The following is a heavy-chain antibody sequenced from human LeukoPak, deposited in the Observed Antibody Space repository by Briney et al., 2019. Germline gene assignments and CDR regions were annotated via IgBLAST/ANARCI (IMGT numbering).Heavy chain of an antibody. CDR2: IYYSGST. V-gene: IGHV4-59*12. CDR1: GGSISSYY. J-gene: IGHJ3*02. CDR3: ARESVPAASTYAFDI. Sequence: SETLSLTCTVSGGSISSYYWSWIRQPPGKGLEWIGYIYYSGSTYYNPSLKSRVTISVDTSKNQFSLKLSSVTAADTAVYYCARESVPAASTYAFDIWGQGTMVTVSS. D-gene: IGHD2-2*01.